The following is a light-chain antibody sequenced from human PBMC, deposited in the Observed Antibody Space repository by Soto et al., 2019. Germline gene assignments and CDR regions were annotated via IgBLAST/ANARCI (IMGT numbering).Light chain of an antibody. CDR2: DAS. CDR3: QQYHDWPPWT. CDR1: QTISKN. J-gene: IGKJ1*01. Sequence: ERVMTQSPATLSLSPGEKATLSCRASQTISKNLAWYQQKPGQAPRLLIYDASTRATDIPDRFSGSGSGTEFTLTISSLKSEDFAVYYCQQYHDWPPWTFGQGTKVEIK. V-gene: IGKV3-15*01.